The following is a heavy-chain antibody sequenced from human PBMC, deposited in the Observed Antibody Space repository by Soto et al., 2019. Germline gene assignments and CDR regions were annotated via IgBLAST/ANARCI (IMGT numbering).Heavy chain of an antibody. D-gene: IGHD3-9*01. CDR1: GFTFSSYA. V-gene: IGHV3-30-3*01. J-gene: IGHJ6*02. Sequence: GGSLRLSCAASGFTFSSYAMHWVRQAPGKGLEWVAVISYDGSNKYYADSVKGRFTISRDNSKNTLYLQMNSLRAEDTAVYYCARGERYFEQNYYYYGMDVWGQGTTVTVSS. CDR2: ISYDGSNK. CDR3: ARGERYFEQNYYYYGMDV.